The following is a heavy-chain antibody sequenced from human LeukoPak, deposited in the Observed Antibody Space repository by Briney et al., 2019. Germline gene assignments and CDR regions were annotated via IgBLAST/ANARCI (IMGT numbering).Heavy chain of an antibody. D-gene: IGHD2-15*01. CDR3: ARSVEGYCSGGSCYSYYYYMDV. V-gene: IGHV4-59*01. CDR2: IFYSGSP. Sequence: SETLSLTCTVSGASINSYYWSWIRQPPGKGLEWIGYIFYSGSPNYNPSLKSRVTISVDTSKNQFSLKLSSVTAADTAVYYCARSVEGYCSGGSCYSYYYYMDVWGKGTTVTVSS. CDR1: GASINSYY. J-gene: IGHJ6*03.